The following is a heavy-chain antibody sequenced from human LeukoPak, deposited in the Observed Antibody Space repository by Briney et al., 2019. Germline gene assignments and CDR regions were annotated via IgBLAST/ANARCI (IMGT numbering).Heavy chain of an antibody. J-gene: IGHJ4*02. V-gene: IGHV4-59*01. CDR1: GGSISSYY. D-gene: IGHD3-22*01. CDR2: IYYSGST. CDR3: ARGGYYYDSSGYYYGFFDY. Sequence: PSETLSLTCTVSGGSISSYYWSWIRQPPGKGLEWIGHIYYSGSTNYNPSLKSRVTISVDTSKNQFSLKLSSVTAADTAVYYCARGGYYYDSSGYYYGFFDYWGQGTLVTVSS.